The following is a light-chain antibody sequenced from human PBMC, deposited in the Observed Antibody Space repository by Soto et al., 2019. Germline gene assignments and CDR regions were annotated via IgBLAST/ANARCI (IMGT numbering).Light chain of an antibody. CDR3: QHYNSYSEG. Sequence: DMQMRQSPSTLSGSVGDRVTITCRASQTISSWLAWYQQKPGKAPKLLIYKASTLKSGVPSRFSGSGSGTEFTLTMSSLQPDDFATYYCQHYNSYSEGFGQGTKVDIK. CDR2: KAS. CDR1: QTISSW. J-gene: IGKJ1*01. V-gene: IGKV1-5*03.